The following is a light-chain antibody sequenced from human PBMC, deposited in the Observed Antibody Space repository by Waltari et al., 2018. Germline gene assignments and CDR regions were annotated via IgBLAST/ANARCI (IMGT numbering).Light chain of an antibody. CDR3: CSYAGLGIYV. J-gene: IGLJ1*01. CDR1: SSDVGNYNL. V-gene: IGLV2-23*02. Sequence: QSGLTQPASVSGSPGQSITISCTGTSSDVGNYNLVSWYQQYPGKAPKLMVYEVTRRSSRVSDRFSGSKSGNTASLTIYGLQSEDEADYYCCSYAGLGIYVFGTGTKVTVL. CDR2: EVT.